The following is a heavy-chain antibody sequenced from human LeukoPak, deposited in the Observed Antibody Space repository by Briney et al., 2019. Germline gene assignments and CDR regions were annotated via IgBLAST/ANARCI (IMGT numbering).Heavy chain of an antibody. J-gene: IGHJ4*03. V-gene: IGHV3-74*01. Sequence: PGGSLRLSCAASGFTFSSYWMHWVRQGPGKGLVWVSRINSDGSSTSYADSVRGRFTISRDNAKNTLYLQMNSLRAEDTAVYYCASGPMAVAGMPFDYWGQGTVVTVSS. CDR1: GFTFSSYW. CDR2: INSDGSST. D-gene: IGHD6-19*01. CDR3: ASGPMAVAGMPFDY.